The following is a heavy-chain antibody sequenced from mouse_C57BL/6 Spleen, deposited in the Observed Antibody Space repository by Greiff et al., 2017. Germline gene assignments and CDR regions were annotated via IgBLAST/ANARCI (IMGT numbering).Heavy chain of an antibody. CDR3: TTITTVEYFDV. CDR2: IDPEDGDT. J-gene: IGHJ1*03. V-gene: IGHV14-1*01. CDR1: GFNIKDYY. D-gene: IGHD1-1*01. Sequence: VQLQQSGAELVRPGASVKLSCTASGFNIKDYYMHWVKQRPEQGLEWIGRIDPEDGDTEYAPKFQGKATMTADTSSNTAYLQLSSLTSEEPAVYYCTTITTVEYFDVWGTGTTVTVSS.